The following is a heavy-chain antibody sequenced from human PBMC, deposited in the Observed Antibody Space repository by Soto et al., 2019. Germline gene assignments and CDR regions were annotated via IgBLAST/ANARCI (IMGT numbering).Heavy chain of an antibody. CDR1: GFRVSDYW. J-gene: IGHJ6*02. Sequence: EVQLVESGGGLVQPGGSLRLACAGSGFRVSDYWMHWVRQAPGKGLVWVSRVSNEGSKEYADFVKGRFTLSKDNAKNTLYLEMDSLGVEDTALYYCTATPRNGMGVWGQGTKVTVAS. V-gene: IGHV3-74*01. CDR3: TATPRNGMGV. CDR2: VSNEGSK.